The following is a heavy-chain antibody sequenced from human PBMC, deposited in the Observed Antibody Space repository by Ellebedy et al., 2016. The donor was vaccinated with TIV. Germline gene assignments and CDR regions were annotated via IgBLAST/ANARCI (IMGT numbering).Heavy chain of an antibody. CDR2: ISYDGSNK. CDR1: GFTFSSYG. V-gene: IGHV3-30*18. D-gene: IGHD3-22*01. Sequence: GGSLRLXXAASGFTFSSYGMHWVRQAPGKGLEWVAVISYDGSNKYYADSVKGRFTISRDNSKNTLYLQMNSLRAEDTAVYYCAKEVRGDSSGYYYDYWGQGTLVTVSS. J-gene: IGHJ4*02. CDR3: AKEVRGDSSGYYYDY.